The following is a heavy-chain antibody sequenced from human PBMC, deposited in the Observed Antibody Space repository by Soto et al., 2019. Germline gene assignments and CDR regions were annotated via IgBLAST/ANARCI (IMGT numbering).Heavy chain of an antibody. CDR2: IFYSGTT. CDR1: GDSVYSRPHS. Sequence: QVQLQESGPGLLKPTQTLSLTCTVSGDSVYSRPHSWTWIRQLPDKGLEYIGYIFYSGTTYYNPSLKDRVTISLDTSKNQFYLSLTSVTXXXXXXXXXAGPTSYFEYWGQGTLVXXSS. J-gene: IGHJ4*02. V-gene: IGHV4-31*03. CDR3: XAGPTSYFEY.